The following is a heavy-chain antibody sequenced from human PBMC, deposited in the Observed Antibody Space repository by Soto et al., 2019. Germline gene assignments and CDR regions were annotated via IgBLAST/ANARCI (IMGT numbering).Heavy chain of an antibody. CDR2: IRQDGREI. Sequence: PGGSLRLSCVASDFTFSTYWMAWLRQTPGKGLEFVANIRQDGREINYLDSGKGRFTISRDNAEKSRFLQMNSLRDEDTAVYYCATDRWTGAFDFRGQGTVVTVSS. J-gene: IGHJ3*01. CDR3: ATDRWTGAFDF. D-gene: IGHD1-1*01. V-gene: IGHV3-7*01. CDR1: DFTFSTYW.